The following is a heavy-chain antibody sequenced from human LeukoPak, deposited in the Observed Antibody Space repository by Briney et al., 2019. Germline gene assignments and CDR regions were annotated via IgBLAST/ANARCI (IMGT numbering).Heavy chain of an antibody. Sequence: SETLSLTCAVYGGSFSGYYWSWIRQPPGKGLEWIGEINHSGSTNYNPSLKSRVTISVDTSKNQFSLKLSSVTAADTAVYYCARHVRPSTYYYYYYMDVWGKGTTVTISS. CDR1: GGSFSGYY. J-gene: IGHJ6*03. CDR3: ARHVRPSTYYYYYYMDV. CDR2: INHSGST. V-gene: IGHV4-34*01.